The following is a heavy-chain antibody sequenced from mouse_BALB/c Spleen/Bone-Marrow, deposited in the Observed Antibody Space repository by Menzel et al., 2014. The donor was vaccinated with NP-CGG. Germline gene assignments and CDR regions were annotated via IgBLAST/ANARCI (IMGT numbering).Heavy chain of an antibody. CDR3: ARGRDWFDY. CDR2: ISGSGSST. CDR1: GFTFSGYG. D-gene: IGHD3-3*01. J-gene: IGHJ2*01. V-gene: IGHV5-6-3*01. Sequence: DVKLVESGGGLVQPGGSLKLSCAASGFTFSGYGMSWVRQTPDKGLELVATISGSGSSTYYPDSVKGRFTISRDNARNTLYLQMSSLKSEDTAMYYRARGRDWFDYWGQGTTLTVSS.